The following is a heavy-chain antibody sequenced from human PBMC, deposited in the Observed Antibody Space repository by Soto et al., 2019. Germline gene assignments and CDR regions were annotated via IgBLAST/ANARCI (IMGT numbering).Heavy chain of an antibody. D-gene: IGHD1-26*01. Sequence: GGSLRLSCAASGFTFSSYGMHWVRQAPGKGLEWVAVISYDGSNKYYADSVKGRFTISRDNSRNTLYLQMNSLRAEDTAVYYCAKDGVGYFFLIVSDSCGMDTLSPLAALPGCLWG. CDR2: ISYDGSNK. V-gene: IGHV3-30*18. CDR1: GFTFSSYG. CDR3: AKDGVGYFFLIVSDSCGMDTLSPLAALPGCL. J-gene: IGHJ2*01.